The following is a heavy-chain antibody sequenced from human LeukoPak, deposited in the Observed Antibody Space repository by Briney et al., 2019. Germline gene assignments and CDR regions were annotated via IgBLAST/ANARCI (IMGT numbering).Heavy chain of an antibody. CDR1: GGSFSGYY. Sequence: SETLSLTCAVYGGSFSGYYWSWIRQPPGKGLEWIGEINHSGSTNYNPSLKSRVTISVDTSKNQFSLKLSSVTAADTAVYYCARDIRVRYYGSGSYSNYYYYYYMDVWGKGTTVTVSS. V-gene: IGHV4-34*01. CDR2: INHSGST. D-gene: IGHD3-10*01. CDR3: ARDIRVRYYGSGSYSNYYYYYYMDV. J-gene: IGHJ6*03.